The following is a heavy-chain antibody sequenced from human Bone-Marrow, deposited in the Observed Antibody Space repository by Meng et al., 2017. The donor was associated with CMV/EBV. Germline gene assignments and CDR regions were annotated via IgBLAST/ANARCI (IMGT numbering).Heavy chain of an antibody. V-gene: IGHV4-34*01. D-gene: IGHD2-2*01. Sequence: SETLSLTCAVYGGSFSGYYWSWIRQPPGKGLEWIGEINHSGSTNYNPSLKSRVTISVDTSKNQFSLKLSSVTAADTAVYYCARAYCSSTSCYGPNWFDPWGQGTLVTVSS. J-gene: IGHJ5*02. CDR2: INHSGST. CDR3: ARAYCSSTSCYGPNWFDP. CDR1: GGSFSGYY.